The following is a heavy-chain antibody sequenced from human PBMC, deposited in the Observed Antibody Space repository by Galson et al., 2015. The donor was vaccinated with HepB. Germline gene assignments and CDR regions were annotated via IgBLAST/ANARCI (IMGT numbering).Heavy chain of an antibody. D-gene: IGHD3-22*01. CDR3: AKIPMTGDAFDI. CDR1: GFTFSSYG. J-gene: IGHJ3*02. V-gene: IGHV3-30*18. CDR2: ISYDGSNK. Sequence: SLRLSCAASGFTFSSYGMHWVRQAPGKGLEWVAVISYDGSNKYYADSVKGRFTISRDNSKNTLYLQMNSLRAEDTAVYYCAKIPMTGDAFDIWGQGTMVTVSS.